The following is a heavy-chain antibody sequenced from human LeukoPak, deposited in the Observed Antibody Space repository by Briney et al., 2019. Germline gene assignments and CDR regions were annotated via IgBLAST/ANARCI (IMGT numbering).Heavy chain of an antibody. V-gene: IGHV3-53*01. CDR2: IHSDGTT. CDR3: VREGTPGRRFFDL. D-gene: IGHD6-25*01. Sequence: PGGSLRLSCAASEFSVSSNYMTWVRQAPGKGLEWVSVIHSDGTTYYADSVRGRFTISTDNFKNSLFLQMNSMGADDTAVYYCVREGTPGRRFFDLWGRGTLVTVSS. J-gene: IGHJ2*01. CDR1: EFSVSSNY.